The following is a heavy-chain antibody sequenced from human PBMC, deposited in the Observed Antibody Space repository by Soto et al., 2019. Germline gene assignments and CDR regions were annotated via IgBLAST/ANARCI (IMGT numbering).Heavy chain of an antibody. Sequence: GGSLRLSCAASGFTFSSYAMSWVRQAPGKGLEWVSAFSGSGGSTYYADSVKGRFTISRDNSKNTLYLQMNSLRAEDTAVYYRAKDREITIFGVVTDYYYYGMDVWGQGTTVTVSS. J-gene: IGHJ6*02. CDR2: FSGSGGST. V-gene: IGHV3-23*01. D-gene: IGHD3-3*01. CDR1: GFTFSSYA. CDR3: AKDREITIFGVVTDYYYYGMDV.